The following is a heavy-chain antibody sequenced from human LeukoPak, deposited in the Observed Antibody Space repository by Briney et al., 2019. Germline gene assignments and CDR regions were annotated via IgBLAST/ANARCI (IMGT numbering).Heavy chain of an antibody. CDR2: ISYDGSNK. J-gene: IGHJ4*02. V-gene: IGHV3-30*14. CDR3: ARRTRHTAMVVQDW. CDR1: GFTFSSYA. D-gene: IGHD5-18*01. Sequence: PGRSLRLSCAASGFTFSSYAMHWVRQAPGKGLEWVAVISYDGSNKYYADSVKGRFTISRDNSKNTLNLQMNSLRAEDTAVYYCARRTRHTAMVVQDWWGQGTLVTVSS.